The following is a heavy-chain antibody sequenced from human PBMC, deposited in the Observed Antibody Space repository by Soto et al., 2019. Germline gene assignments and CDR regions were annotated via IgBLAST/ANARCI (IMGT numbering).Heavy chain of an antibody. D-gene: IGHD1-1*01. CDR2: IYPSDSDT. V-gene: IGHV5-51*01. CDR1: GYNFAGYW. CDR3: AIGGLSTRTFDY. J-gene: IGHJ4*02. Sequence: PGESLKISCKGSGYNFAGYWIAWVRQMPGKGLELMGIIYPSDSDTRYRPSFQGQVTISADKSISSAYLQWSSLRASDTAMYYCAIGGLSTRTFDYWGQGTPVTVSS.